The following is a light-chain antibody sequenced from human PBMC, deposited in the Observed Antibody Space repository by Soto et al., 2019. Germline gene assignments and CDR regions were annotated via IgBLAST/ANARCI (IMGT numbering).Light chain of an antibody. CDR2: DDD. J-gene: IGLJ1*01. CDR1: SSNIGGNS. V-gene: IGLV1-51*01. Sequence: QSVMTQPPSVSAAPGQRVTISCSGSSSNIGGNSVSWYQQLPGTAPKLLIYDDDKRPSGIPDRFSGSKSGTSATLGITGFQTGDEADHYCGSWDSSLSAYVFGTGPRSPS. CDR3: GSWDSSLSAYV.